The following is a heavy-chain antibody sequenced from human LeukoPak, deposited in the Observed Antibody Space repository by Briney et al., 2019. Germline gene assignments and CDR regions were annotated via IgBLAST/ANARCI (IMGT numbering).Heavy chain of an antibody. Sequence: GGSLRLSCAASGFTFRSYAMHWVRQAPGKGLEWVSGISGSGGNIYYADSVKGRFTITRDNSKNMLYLQMNNLRAEDTAVYYCAKRSDYYGSGSYYWYFDLWGRGILVTVSS. CDR3: AKRSDYYGSGSYYWYFDL. CDR1: GFTFRSYA. D-gene: IGHD3-10*01. J-gene: IGHJ2*01. V-gene: IGHV3-23*01. CDR2: ISGSGGNI.